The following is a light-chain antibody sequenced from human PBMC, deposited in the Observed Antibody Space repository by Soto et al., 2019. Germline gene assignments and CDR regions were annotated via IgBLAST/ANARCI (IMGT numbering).Light chain of an antibody. CDR3: QQYNNWPPYT. CDR2: VAS. V-gene: IGKV3-15*01. Sequence: DTVMTQSPATLSVSPGERATLSCRASQSVSSNLAWYQQKPGQAPRLLIYVASTRATGIPARFSGSGSGTEFTLTISSLQSEDFAVYYCQQYNNWPPYTFGQGTMLEIK. J-gene: IGKJ2*01. CDR1: QSVSSN.